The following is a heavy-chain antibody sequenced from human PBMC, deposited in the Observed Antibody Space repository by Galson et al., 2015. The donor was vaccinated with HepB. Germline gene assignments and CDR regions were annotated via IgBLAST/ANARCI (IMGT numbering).Heavy chain of an antibody. D-gene: IGHD5-18*01. CDR2: ISYDGSNK. CDR3: ARDPSYSYGGDY. CDR1: GFTFSSYA. J-gene: IGHJ4*02. Sequence: SLRLSCAASGFTFSSYAMHWVRQAPGKGLEWVAVISYDGSNKYYADSVKGRFTISRDNSKNTLYLQMNSLRAEDTAVYYCARDPSYSYGGDYWGQGTLVTVSS. V-gene: IGHV3-30*04.